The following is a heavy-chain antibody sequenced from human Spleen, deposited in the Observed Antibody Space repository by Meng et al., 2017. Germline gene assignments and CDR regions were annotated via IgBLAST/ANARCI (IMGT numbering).Heavy chain of an antibody. CDR1: GFTFSSYE. CDR2: ITTSGSTI. CDR3: ARHPSPWQWLLYLDY. J-gene: IGHJ4*02. V-gene: IGHV3-48*03. D-gene: IGHD6-19*01. Sequence: GGSLRLSCAASGFTFSSYEMNWVRQAPGKGLEWVSYITTSGSTIYYADSVKGRVTISRDNSKNTLYLQMNSLRAEDTAVYYCARHPSPWQWLLYLDYWGQGTLVTVSS.